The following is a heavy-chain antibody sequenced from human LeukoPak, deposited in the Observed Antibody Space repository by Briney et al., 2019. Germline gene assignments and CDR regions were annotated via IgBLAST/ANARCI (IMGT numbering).Heavy chain of an antibody. CDR1: GDSVYSNSAA. Sequence: SQTLSLTCAISGDSVYSNSAAWNWIRQSPSRGLEWLGRTYYRSKWYNDYAVSVKSRITIDPDTSKNQFTLQLNSVTPEDTAVYYCAREVLRITMIVVIRKGAFDYWGQGTLVTVSS. J-gene: IGHJ4*02. D-gene: IGHD3-22*01. CDR3: AREVLRITMIVVIRKGAFDY. V-gene: IGHV6-1*01. CDR2: TYYRSKWYN.